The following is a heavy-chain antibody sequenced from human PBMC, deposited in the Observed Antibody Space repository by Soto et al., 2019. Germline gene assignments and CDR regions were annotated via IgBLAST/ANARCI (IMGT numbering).Heavy chain of an antibody. CDR1: GDSVSSNSAA. D-gene: IGHD5-18*01. Sequence: SQTLSLTCAISGDSVSSNSAAWNWIRQSPSRGLEWLGRTYYRSKWYNDYAVSVKSRITINPDTSKNQFSLQLNSVTPEDTAVYYCATDGGSYSYGPYYFDYWGQGTLVTVSS. J-gene: IGHJ4*02. V-gene: IGHV6-1*01. CDR3: ATDGGSYSYGPYYFDY. CDR2: TYYRSKWYN.